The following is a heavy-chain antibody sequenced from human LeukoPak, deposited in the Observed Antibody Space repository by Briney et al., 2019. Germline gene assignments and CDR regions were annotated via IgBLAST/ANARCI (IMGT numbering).Heavy chain of an antibody. J-gene: IGHJ4*02. V-gene: IGHV3-30*18. CDR2: ISYDGSNK. D-gene: IGHD1-26*01. CDR3: AKENGSYFDY. CDR1: GFTFSSYS. Sequence: PGGSLRLSCAASGFTFSSYSMHWVRQAPGKGLEWVAVISYDGSNKYYADSVKGRFTISRDNSKNTLYLQMNSLRAEDTAVYYCAKENGSYFDYWGQGTLVTVSS.